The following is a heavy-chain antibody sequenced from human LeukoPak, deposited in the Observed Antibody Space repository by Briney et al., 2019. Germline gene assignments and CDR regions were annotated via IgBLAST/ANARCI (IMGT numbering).Heavy chain of an antibody. J-gene: IGHJ4*02. CDR2: ISDTGGGT. Sequence: GGSLILSCAASGFTFSTYAMTWVRQAPGKGLEWVSSISDTGGGTYYASSVKGRFTISRDNSKNTVYLQMNSLGADDTAVYYCVKDRLRGDSFWGQGTLVTVSS. D-gene: IGHD3-16*01. CDR3: VKDRLRGDSF. V-gene: IGHV3-23*01. CDR1: GFTFSTYA.